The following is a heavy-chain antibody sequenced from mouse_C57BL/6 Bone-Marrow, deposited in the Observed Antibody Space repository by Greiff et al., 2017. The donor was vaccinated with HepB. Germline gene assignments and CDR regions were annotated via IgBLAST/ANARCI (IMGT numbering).Heavy chain of an antibody. CDR2: INPSSGYT. CDR1: GYTFTSYW. J-gene: IGHJ4*01. D-gene: IGHD3-2*02. V-gene: IGHV1-7*01. CDR3: ARYAAQATYAMDY. Sequence: QVQLKESGAELAKPGASVKLSCKASGYTFTSYWMHWVKQRPGQGLEWIGYINPSSGYTKYNQKFKDKATLTADKSSSTAYMQLSSLTYEDSAVYYCARYAAQATYAMDYWGQGTSVTVSS.